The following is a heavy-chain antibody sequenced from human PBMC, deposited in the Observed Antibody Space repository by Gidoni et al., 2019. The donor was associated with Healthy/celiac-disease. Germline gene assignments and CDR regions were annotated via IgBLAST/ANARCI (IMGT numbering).Heavy chain of an antibody. CDR3: AKGTNWAYWYFDL. Sequence: EVQLLESGGGVVQPGGSLRLSWAASGFTCSSYAMSWVRQAPGKGLGWVSAISVSGGSTYYADSVKGRFTISRDNSKNTLYLQMNSLRAEDTAVYYCAKGTNWAYWYFDLWGRGTLVTVSS. CDR2: ISVSGGST. V-gene: IGHV3-23*01. D-gene: IGHD7-27*01. CDR1: GFTCSSYA. J-gene: IGHJ2*01.